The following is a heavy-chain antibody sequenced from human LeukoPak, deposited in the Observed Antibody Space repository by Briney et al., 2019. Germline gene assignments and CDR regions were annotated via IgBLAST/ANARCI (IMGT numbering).Heavy chain of an antibody. CDR1: GFTFSSYA. CDR3: ANTDSSGYYYGSPGD. V-gene: IGHV3-23*01. J-gene: IGHJ4*02. D-gene: IGHD3-22*01. CDR2: ISGSGGST. Sequence: GGSLRLSCAASGFTFSSYAMSWVRQAPGKGLEWVSAISGSGGSTYYADSVKGRFTISGDNSKNTLYLQMNSLRAEDTAVYYCANTDSSGYYYGSPGDWGQGTLVTVSS.